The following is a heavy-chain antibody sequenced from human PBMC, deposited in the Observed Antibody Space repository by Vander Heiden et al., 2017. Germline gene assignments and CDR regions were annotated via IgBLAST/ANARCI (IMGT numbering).Heavy chain of an antibody. CDR2: ISPNGKDT. CDR1: GFTLSICT. J-gene: IGHJ4*02. D-gene: IGHD7-27*01. CDR3: TTDPNWPLDS. V-gene: IGHV3-23*01. Sequence: EVQMLESGGGLFQPGWSLRLSCAASGFTLSICTMCRVPTAPGKGLEFVSSISPNGKDTSYADSVKGRFTISRDNSKNTLYLRMSSLRGDDTAIYYSTTDPNWPLDSWGQGTLVTVSS.